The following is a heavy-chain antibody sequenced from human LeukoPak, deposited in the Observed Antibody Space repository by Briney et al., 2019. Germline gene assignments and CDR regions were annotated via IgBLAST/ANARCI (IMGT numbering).Heavy chain of an antibody. CDR2: IRYDGSNK. CDR1: GFTFSSYG. CDR3: AKDYTFRGGDYYDSSGLHSFDY. V-gene: IGHV3-30*02. J-gene: IGHJ4*02. Sequence: GGSLRLSCAASGFTFSSYGMHWVRQAPGKGLEWVAFIRYDGSNKYYADSVKGRFTISRDNSKNTLYLQMNSLRAEDTAVYYCAKDYTFRGGDYYDSSGLHSFDYWGQGTLVTVSS. D-gene: IGHD3-22*01.